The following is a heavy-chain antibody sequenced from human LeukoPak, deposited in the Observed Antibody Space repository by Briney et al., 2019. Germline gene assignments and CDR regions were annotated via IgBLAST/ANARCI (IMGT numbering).Heavy chain of an antibody. V-gene: IGHV3-23*01. Sequence: PGGSLRLSCAASGFTFSTYAMTWVRQAPGKGPEWVSAIGRSGANTYYADSVKGRFTISRDNSKNTLYLQMNSLRAEDTAVYYCAKDPMVRGSTYDSWGQGTLVTVSS. D-gene: IGHD3-10*01. J-gene: IGHJ4*02. CDR2: IGRSGANT. CDR1: GFTFSTYA. CDR3: AKDPMVRGSTYDS.